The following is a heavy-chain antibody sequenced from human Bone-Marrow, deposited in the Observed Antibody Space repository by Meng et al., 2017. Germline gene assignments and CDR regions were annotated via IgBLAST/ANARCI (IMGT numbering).Heavy chain of an antibody. D-gene: IGHD6-13*01. CDR2: ISGSGGST. Sequence: GESLKISCAASGFTFSSYSMNWVRQAPGKGLEWVSAISGSGGSTYYADSVKGRFTISRDNSKNTLYLQMNSLRAEDTAVYYCAKLKYSSSWYGPDDYWGQGTLVTVSS. J-gene: IGHJ4*02. V-gene: IGHV3-23*01. CDR3: AKLKYSSSWYGPDDY. CDR1: GFTFSSYS.